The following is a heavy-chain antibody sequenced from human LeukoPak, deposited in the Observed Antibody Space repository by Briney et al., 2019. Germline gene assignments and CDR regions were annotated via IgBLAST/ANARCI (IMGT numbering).Heavy chain of an antibody. CDR3: ASGFYDSSGHDAFDI. Sequence: GGSLRLSCAASGFTFSSYWMHWVRQAPGKGLVWVSRINSDGSSTSYADSVKGRFTISRDKAKNTLYLQMNSLRAEDTAVYYCASGFYDSSGHDAFDIWGQGTMVTVSS. V-gene: IGHV3-74*01. CDR1: GFTFSSYW. D-gene: IGHD3-22*01. CDR2: INSDGSST. J-gene: IGHJ3*02.